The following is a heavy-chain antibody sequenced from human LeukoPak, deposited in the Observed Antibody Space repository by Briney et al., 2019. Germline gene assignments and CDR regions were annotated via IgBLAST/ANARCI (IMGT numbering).Heavy chain of an antibody. D-gene: IGHD2-8*01. V-gene: IGHV3-30*03. CDR2: ISYDGSNK. CDR1: GFTFSSYG. J-gene: IGHJ4*02. Sequence: GGSLRLSCVVSGFTFSSYGVHWVRQTPGKGLEWVAVISYDGSNKYYADSVKGRFTISRDNSKNTLYLQMNSLRAEDTAVYYCARDNDYFDYWGQGTLVTVSS. CDR3: ARDNDYFDY.